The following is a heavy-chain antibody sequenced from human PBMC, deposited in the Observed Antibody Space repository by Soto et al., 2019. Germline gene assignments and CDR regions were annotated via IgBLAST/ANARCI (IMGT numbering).Heavy chain of an antibody. CDR3: ARGRYLDSSDYWVANLPFDH. CDR1: GFTFNSYV. CDR2: ISRSGRGSA. Sequence: PGGSLRFSCAASGFTFNSYVMTWVRQAPGEGLEWVSSISRSGRGSAYYADSVKGRFTISRDNSENTLFLQMNNLRDEDTALYYCARGRYLDSSDYWVANLPFDHWGLGTLVTVSS. D-gene: IGHD3-22*01. J-gene: IGHJ4*02. V-gene: IGHV3-23*01.